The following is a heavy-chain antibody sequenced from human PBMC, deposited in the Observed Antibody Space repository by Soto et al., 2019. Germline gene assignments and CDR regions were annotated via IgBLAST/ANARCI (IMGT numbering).Heavy chain of an antibody. CDR1: GFTFSILA. D-gene: IGHD6-19*01. CDR3: AKDATRTSGWYYFDY. Sequence: GGSLRLSCAGSGFTFSILAMGWVRQAPGEGLEWVSVIDYSGGTTYYTDSVKGRFIISRDNSKKMLYLQMNSLRAEDTAVYYCAKDATRTSGWYYFDYWGQGALVTVSS. CDR2: IDYSGGTT. V-gene: IGHV3-23*01. J-gene: IGHJ4*02.